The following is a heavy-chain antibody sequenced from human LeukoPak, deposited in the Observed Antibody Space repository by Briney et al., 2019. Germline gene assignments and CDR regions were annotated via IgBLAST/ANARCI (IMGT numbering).Heavy chain of an antibody. CDR3: ARVRRVTGGSYYFDY. CDR2: INPNSGGT. D-gene: IGHD1-20*01. J-gene: IGHJ4*02. Sequence: ASVKVSCTASGYTFSGYYMHWVRQAPGQGLEWMGWINPNSGGTNYAQKFQGRVTMTRDTSISTAYMELSRLRSDDTAVYYCARVRRVTGGSYYFDYWGQGTLVTVSS. V-gene: IGHV1-2*02. CDR1: GYTFSGYY.